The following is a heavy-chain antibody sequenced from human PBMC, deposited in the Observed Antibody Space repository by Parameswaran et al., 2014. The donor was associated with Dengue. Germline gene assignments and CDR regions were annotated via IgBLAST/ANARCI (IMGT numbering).Heavy chain of an antibody. CDR3: AKYTAMAPKYYYYYYGMDV. Sequence: SNARWIRQPPGKGLEWVSAISGSGGSTYYADSVKGRFTISRDNSKNTLYLQMNSLRAEDTAVYYCAKYTAMAPKYYYYYYGMDVWGQGTTVTVSS. V-gene: IGHV3-23*01. CDR2: ISGSGGST. CDR1: SNA. J-gene: IGHJ6*02. D-gene: IGHD5-18*01.